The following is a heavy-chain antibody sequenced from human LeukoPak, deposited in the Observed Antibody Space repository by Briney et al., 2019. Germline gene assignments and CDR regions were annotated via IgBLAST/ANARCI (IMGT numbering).Heavy chain of an antibody. J-gene: IGHJ6*03. Sequence: GSSVKVSCKASGGTFSSYAISWVRQAPGQGLEWMGGIIPIFGTANYAQKFQGRVTITADESTSTAYMELSSLGSEDTAVYYCARFPTLRDYYYYMDVWGKGTTVTVSS. CDR2: IIPIFGTA. CDR1: GGTFSSYA. D-gene: IGHD3-16*01. CDR3: ARFPTLRDYYYYMDV. V-gene: IGHV1-69*01.